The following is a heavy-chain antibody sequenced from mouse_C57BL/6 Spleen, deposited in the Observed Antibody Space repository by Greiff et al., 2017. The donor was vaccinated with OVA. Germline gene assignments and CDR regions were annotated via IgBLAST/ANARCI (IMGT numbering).Heavy chain of an antibody. J-gene: IGHJ4*01. CDR1: GYTFTSYW. V-gene: IGHV1-64*01. Sequence: QVQLQQPGAELVKPGASVKLSCKASGYTFTSYWMHWVKQRPGQGLEWIGMIHPNSGSTNYNEKFKSKATLTVDKSSSTAYMQLSSLTSYDSAVYYCARRPLGAMDYWGQGTSVTVSS. CDR3: ARRPLGAMDY. D-gene: IGHD3-3*01. CDR2: IHPNSGST.